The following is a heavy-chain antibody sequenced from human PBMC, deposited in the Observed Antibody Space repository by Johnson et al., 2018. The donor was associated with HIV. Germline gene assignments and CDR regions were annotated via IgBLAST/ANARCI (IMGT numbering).Heavy chain of an antibody. D-gene: IGHD3-10*01. CDR3: ASLVPYYYGRGAFDI. Sequence: VQLLESGGGLVQPGGSLRLSCAASGFTFSNHWMTWVRQAPGKGLEWVANIKQDGSETYYVDSVQGRFTISRDNATNPLYLQMNSLRAEDTALYYCASLVPYYYGRGAFDIWGQGTMVTVSS. CDR2: IKQDGSET. V-gene: IGHV3-7*03. CDR1: GFTFSNHW. J-gene: IGHJ3*02.